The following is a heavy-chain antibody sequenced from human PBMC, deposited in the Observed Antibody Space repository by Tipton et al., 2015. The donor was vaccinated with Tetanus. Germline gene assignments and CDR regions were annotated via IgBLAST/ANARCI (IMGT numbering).Heavy chain of an antibody. CDR3: ARLLLIGNAFDI. J-gene: IGHJ3*02. CDR1: GGSFSGYY. V-gene: IGHV4-34*01. CDR2: INHSGST. Sequence: TLSLTCAVYGGSFSGYYWSWIRQPPGKGLEWIGEINHSGSTNYNPSLKSRVTISVDTSISTAYLQWSSLKASDTAMYYCARLLLIGNAFDIWGQGTMVTVSS. D-gene: IGHD3-10*01.